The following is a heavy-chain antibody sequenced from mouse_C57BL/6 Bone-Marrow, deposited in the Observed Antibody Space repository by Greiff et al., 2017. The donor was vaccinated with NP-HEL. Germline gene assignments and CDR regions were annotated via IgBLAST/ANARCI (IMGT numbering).Heavy chain of an antibody. CDR2: IDPSDSYT. V-gene: IGHV1-59*01. D-gene: IGHD1-1*01. CDR3: ARDGGSSPYYAMDY. J-gene: IGHJ4*01. CDR1: GYTFTSYW. Sequence: QVQLQQPGAELVRPGTSVKLSCKASGYTFTSYWMHWVKQRPGQGLEWIGVIDPSDSYTNYNQKFKGKATLTVDTSSSTAYMQLSSLTSEDSAVYYCARDGGSSPYYAMDYWGQGTSVTVSS.